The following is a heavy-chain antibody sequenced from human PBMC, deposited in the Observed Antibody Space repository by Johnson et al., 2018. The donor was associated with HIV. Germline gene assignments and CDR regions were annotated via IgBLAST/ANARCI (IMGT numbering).Heavy chain of an antibody. CDR2: ISSSGSTI. D-gene: IGHD3-3*01. V-gene: IGHV3-11*01. CDR3: AKFSGYYAPFDI. Sequence: QMQLVESGGGLVKPGGSLRLSCAAFGFTFFDYYMSWIRQAPGKGLEWVSYISSSGSTIYFADSVKGRFTISRDNSKNTMYLQMNSLRAEDTAIYYCAKFSGYYAPFDIWGQGTMVTVSS. J-gene: IGHJ3*02. CDR1: GFTFFDYY.